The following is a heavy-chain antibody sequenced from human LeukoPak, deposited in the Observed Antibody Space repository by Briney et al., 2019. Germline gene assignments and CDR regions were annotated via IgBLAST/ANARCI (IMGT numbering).Heavy chain of an antibody. CDR2: LYHGGST. J-gene: IGHJ4*02. Sequence: SETLSLICNVSGGFVSSHFWTWIRQPPGKGLDWIGYLYHGGSTNYSPSLRSRVTISVDMSKNQFSLKLNSVTAADTAIYYCARGVMAAAGTYFDSWGQGTLVTVSS. V-gene: IGHV4-59*02. CDR3: ARGVMAAAGTYFDS. D-gene: IGHD6-13*01. CDR1: GGFVSSHF.